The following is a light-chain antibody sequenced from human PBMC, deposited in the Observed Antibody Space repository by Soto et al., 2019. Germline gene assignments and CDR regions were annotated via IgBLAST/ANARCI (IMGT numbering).Light chain of an antibody. CDR1: QSISNY. J-gene: IGKJ1*01. Sequence: DIQMTQSPSSLSASVGDRVTITCRASQSISNYLNWYQQKPGEAPKFLIYAASSLQSGVPSRFSGSGSGTEFTLTIISLQPEDFATYYCQQSYRFPKTFGRGTKVDIK. CDR2: AAS. CDR3: QQSYRFPKT. V-gene: IGKV1-39*01.